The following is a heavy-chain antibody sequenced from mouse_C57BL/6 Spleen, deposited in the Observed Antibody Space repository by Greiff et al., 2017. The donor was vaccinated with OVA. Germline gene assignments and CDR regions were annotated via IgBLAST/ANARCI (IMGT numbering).Heavy chain of an antibody. V-gene: IGHV1-82*01. CDR1: GYAFSSSW. D-gene: IGHD1-1*01. CDR2: IYPGDGDT. Sequence: VQLQQSGPELVKPGASVKISCKASGYAFSSSWMNWVKQRPGKGLEWIGRIYPGDGDTNYNGKFKGKATLTADKSSSTAYMQLSSLTSEDSAVYYGARDSLYAAVATGGFAYWGQGTLVTVSA. CDR3: ARDSLYAAVATGGFAY. J-gene: IGHJ3*01.